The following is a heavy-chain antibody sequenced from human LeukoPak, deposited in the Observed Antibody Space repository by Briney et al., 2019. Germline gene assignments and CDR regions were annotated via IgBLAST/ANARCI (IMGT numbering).Heavy chain of an antibody. D-gene: IGHD5-18*01. Sequence: TGGSLRLSCAASGFTFRSHGMHWVRQAPGKGLEWVAFIWYDGSNKYYTDSVKGRFTISRDNSKNTLHLQMNSLRAEDTAIYYCAKDLIAYSYGHAGRSNFDYWGQGTLVTVSS. CDR1: GFTFRSHG. CDR2: IWYDGSNK. J-gene: IGHJ4*02. V-gene: IGHV3-30*02. CDR3: AKDLIAYSYGHAGRSNFDY.